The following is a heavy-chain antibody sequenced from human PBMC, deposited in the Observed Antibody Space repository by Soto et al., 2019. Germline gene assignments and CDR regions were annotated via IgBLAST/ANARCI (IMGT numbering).Heavy chain of an antibody. J-gene: IGHJ4*02. CDR2: ISNNGDST. V-gene: IGHV3-64D*08. CDR1: GFTFSDYS. Sequence: GGSLRLSCSASGFTFSDYSMHWVRQAPGKGLEYVSAISNNGDSTYYEDSVKGRFTILRDNSKNTLYLQMSSLRPEDTAVYYCVNWNYGLSTDYWGQGTLVTVSS. CDR3: VNWNYGLSTDY. D-gene: IGHD1-7*01.